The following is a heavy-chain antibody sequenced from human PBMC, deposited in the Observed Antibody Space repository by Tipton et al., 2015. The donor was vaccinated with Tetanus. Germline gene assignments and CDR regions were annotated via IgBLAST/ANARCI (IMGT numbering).Heavy chain of an antibody. CDR2: ISPFNENV. Sequence: QLVQSGAEVKKPGASVKVSCKASGYTFTHYGVNWVRQAPGQGLEWMGWISPFNENVNYAEKFQGRLTMTTDRSTATVYMDLRSLRSDDTAVYYCATRGVGAAAGRDSWGQGTLVTVSS. CDR1: GYTFTHYG. CDR3: ATRGVGAAAGRDS. V-gene: IGHV1-18*01. J-gene: IGHJ4*02. D-gene: IGHD6-13*01.